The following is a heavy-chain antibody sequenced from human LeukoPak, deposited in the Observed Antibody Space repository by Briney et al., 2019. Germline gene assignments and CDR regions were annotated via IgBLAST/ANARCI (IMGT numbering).Heavy chain of an antibody. CDR1: GGPVSISNYY. CDR2: IYYSGST. Sequence: SETLSLTCTVSGGPVSISNYYWGWIRQPPGKGLEWIGSIYYSGSTYYNPSLKSRVTLSVDTSKNEFSLKLSSVTAADTAVYFCARRPSDYYFDFWGQGTLVTVSS. V-gene: IGHV4-39*01. D-gene: IGHD2-21*02. CDR3: ARRPSDYYFDF. J-gene: IGHJ4*02.